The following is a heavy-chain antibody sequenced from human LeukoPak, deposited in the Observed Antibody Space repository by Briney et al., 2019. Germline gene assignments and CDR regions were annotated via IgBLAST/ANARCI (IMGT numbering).Heavy chain of an antibody. V-gene: IGHV1-46*01. Sequence: ASVKVSCKASGYTFTSYYMHWVRQAPGQGLEWMGIINPSGGSTSYAQKFQGRVTMTRDMSTSTVYMELSSLRSEDTAVYYCARGPRYVTTAKYFQHWGQGTLVTVSS. CDR2: INPSGGST. CDR1: GYTFTSYY. CDR3: ARGPRYVTTAKYFQH. J-gene: IGHJ1*01. D-gene: IGHD4-17*01.